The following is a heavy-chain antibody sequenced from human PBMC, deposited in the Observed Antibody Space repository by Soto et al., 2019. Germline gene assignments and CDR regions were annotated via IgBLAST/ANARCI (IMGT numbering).Heavy chain of an antibody. D-gene: IGHD2-2*01. CDR1: GGSISSSNW. CDR3: ARGSIVVVPDYYYYYSMDV. Sequence: PSETLSLTCAVSGGSISSSNWWSWVRQPPGKGLEWIGEIYHSGSTNYNPSLKSRVTISVDKSKNQFSLKLSSVTAADTAVYYCARGSIVVVPDYYYYYSMDVWGQGTTVTVSS. CDR2: IYHSGST. J-gene: IGHJ6*02. V-gene: IGHV4-4*02.